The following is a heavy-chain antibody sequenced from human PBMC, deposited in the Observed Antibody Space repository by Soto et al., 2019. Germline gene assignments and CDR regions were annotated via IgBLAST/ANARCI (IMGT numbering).Heavy chain of an antibody. CDR2: IYYSGST. V-gene: IGHV4-61*01. J-gene: IGHJ6*02. Sequence: QVQLQESGPGLVKPSETLSLTCTVSDGSVSSGSYYWSWIRQPPGKGLEWIGYIYYSGSTNYNPSLKSRVTISVDTSKNQFSLKLSSVTAADTVVYYCARGIEGWYQGRYYYGMDVWGQGTTVTVSS. D-gene: IGHD6-19*01. CDR3: ARGIEGWYQGRYYYGMDV. CDR1: DGSVSSGSYY.